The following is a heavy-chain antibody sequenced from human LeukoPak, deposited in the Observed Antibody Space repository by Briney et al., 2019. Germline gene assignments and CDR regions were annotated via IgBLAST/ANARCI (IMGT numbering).Heavy chain of an antibody. Sequence: SETLSLTCTVSGGSISSGGYYWSWIRQHPGKGLEWIGYIYYSGSTYYNPSLKSRVTISVDTSKNQFSLKLSSVTAADTAVYYCARAPRHSSSWILWFDPWGQGTLVTVSS. CDR1: GGSISSGGYY. CDR2: IYYSGST. J-gene: IGHJ5*02. D-gene: IGHD6-13*01. V-gene: IGHV4-31*03. CDR3: ARAPRHSSSWILWFDP.